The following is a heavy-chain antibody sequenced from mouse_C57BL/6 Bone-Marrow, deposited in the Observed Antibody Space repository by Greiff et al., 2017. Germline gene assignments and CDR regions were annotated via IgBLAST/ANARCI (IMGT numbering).Heavy chain of an antibody. J-gene: IGHJ1*03. CDR2: ITVKSDNYGA. V-gene: IGHV13-2*01. Sequence: VKLVETGGGLVRPGNSLKLSCVTSGFTFSNYRMPWLRQTPGKKLEWIAAITVKSDNYGAHYGVSVKGRFAISRDDSKSSGYLYMNRVREEDTATYVCHTEVFDVWGTGTTVTVSS. CDR1: GFTFSNYR. CDR3: HTEVFDV. D-gene: IGHD5-1-1*01.